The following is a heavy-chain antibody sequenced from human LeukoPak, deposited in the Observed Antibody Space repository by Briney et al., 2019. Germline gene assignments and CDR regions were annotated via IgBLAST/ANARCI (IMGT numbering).Heavy chain of an antibody. CDR2: INHSGST. J-gene: IGHJ4*02. CDR1: GGSFSGYY. V-gene: IGHV4-34*01. Sequence: SETLSLTCAVYGGSFSGYYWSWIRQPPGKGLEWIGEINHSGSTNYNPSLKGRVTISVDTSKNQFSLKLSSVTAADTAVYYCARGRSNRDSWGQGTLVTVSS. D-gene: IGHD7-27*01. CDR3: ARGRSNRDS.